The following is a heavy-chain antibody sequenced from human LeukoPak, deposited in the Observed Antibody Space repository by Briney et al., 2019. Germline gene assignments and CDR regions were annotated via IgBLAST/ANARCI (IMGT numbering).Heavy chain of an antibody. D-gene: IGHD1-7*01. CDR3: ARGTGTTRQYYNVMDV. V-gene: IGHV4-31*03. Sequence: SQTLSLTCTVSGGSISSGGYYWSWIRQHPGKGLEWIGYIYYSGSTYYNPSLKSRVTISVDTSKNQFSLKLSSVTAADTAVYYCARGTGTTRQYYNVMDVWGQGTTVTVSS. CDR1: GGSISSGGYY. J-gene: IGHJ6*02. CDR2: IYYSGST.